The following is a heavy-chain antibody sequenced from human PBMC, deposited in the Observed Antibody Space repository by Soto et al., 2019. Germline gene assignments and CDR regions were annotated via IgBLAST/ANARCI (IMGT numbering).Heavy chain of an antibody. CDR3: ARPPGYISDWYYFDL. D-gene: IGHD6-19*01. CDR2: ISPKSGGT. CDR1: GYTFIDYY. V-gene: IGHV1-2*02. Sequence: QVQLVQSGAEVKKPGASVKVSCEASGYTFIDYYMHWVRQAPGQGFEWMGRISPKSGGTNYAQKFQGRVTMTWDTALNTAYMELNSLMSEDTAVYYCARPPGYISDWYYFDLWGQGTLVTVSS. J-gene: IGHJ4*02.